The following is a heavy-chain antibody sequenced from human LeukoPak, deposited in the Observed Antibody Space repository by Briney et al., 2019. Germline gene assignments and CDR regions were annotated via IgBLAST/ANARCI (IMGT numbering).Heavy chain of an antibody. Sequence: SETLSLTCTVSGGSFTNYYWACIRPPPEKGLGWIGYIYDSGSTNYTPSLKSRVTISMDTSKNQFSLKLRSLTAADTAVYYCARHDFAREFDSWGQGTLVTVSS. D-gene: IGHD6-6*01. CDR2: IYDSGST. V-gene: IGHV4-59*08. CDR1: GGSFTNYY. CDR3: ARHDFAREFDS. J-gene: IGHJ4*02.